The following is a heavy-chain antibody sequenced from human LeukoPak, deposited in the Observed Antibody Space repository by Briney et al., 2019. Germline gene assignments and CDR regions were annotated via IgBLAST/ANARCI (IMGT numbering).Heavy chain of an antibody. CDR2: ISSSSSTI. D-gene: IGHD6-13*01. Sequence: PGGSLRLSCAASGFTFSSYSMNWVRQAPGKGLEWVSYISSSSSTIYYADSVKGRFTISRDNAKNSLYLQMNSLRAEDTAVYYCARDASRYSSRNWFDPWGQGTLVTVSS. J-gene: IGHJ5*02. V-gene: IGHV3-48*01. CDR3: ARDASRYSSRNWFDP. CDR1: GFTFSSYS.